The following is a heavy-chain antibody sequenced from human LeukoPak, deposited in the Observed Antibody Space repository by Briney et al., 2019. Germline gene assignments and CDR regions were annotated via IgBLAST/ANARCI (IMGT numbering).Heavy chain of an antibody. CDR2: IWYDGSNK. V-gene: IGHV3-33*03. D-gene: IGHD3-10*01. CDR3: AAFPPRIYYYGSGSYRGIDY. CDR1: GFTFSSYG. J-gene: IGHJ4*02. Sequence: GGSLRLSCAASGFTFSSYGMHWVRQAPGKGLEGVAVIWYDGSNKYYADSVKGRFTISRDNAKNSLYLQMNSLRAEDTAVYYCAAFPPRIYYYGSGSYRGIDYWGQGTLVTVSS.